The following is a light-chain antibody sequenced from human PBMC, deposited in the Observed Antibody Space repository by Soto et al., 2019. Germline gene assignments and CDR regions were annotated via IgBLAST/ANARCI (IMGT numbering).Light chain of an antibody. V-gene: IGKV3D-15*01. CDR3: QQYNNWPIT. Sequence: EFVMTQSPSTLSASPGEGVTLSCRASQSVSSYLAWYQQKPGQAPRLLIYGASSRATGVPDRFSGSGSGTEFTLTISSLQAEDFGVYYCQQYNNWPITFGQGTRLEIK. CDR1: QSVSSY. J-gene: IGKJ5*01. CDR2: GAS.